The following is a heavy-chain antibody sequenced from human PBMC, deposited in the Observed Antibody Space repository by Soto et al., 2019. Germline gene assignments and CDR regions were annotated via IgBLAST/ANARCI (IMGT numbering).Heavy chain of an antibody. Sequence: SVKVSCKASGYSFSSYGITWVRQAPGQGLEWMGGIIPIFGTANYAQKFQGRVTITADESTSTAYMELSSLRSEDTAVYYCAREGSSSGPNYFDYWGQGTLVTVSS. CDR1: GYSFSSYG. D-gene: IGHD6-6*01. V-gene: IGHV1-69*13. CDR2: IIPIFGTA. CDR3: AREGSSSGPNYFDY. J-gene: IGHJ4*02.